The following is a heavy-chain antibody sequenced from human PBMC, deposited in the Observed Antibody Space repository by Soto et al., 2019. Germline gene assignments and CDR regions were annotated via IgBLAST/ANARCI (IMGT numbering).Heavy chain of an antibody. V-gene: IGHV3-30-3*01. Sequence: QVQLVESGGGVVQPGRSLRLSCAASGFTFSGFAMQWVRQAPGKGLEWVAVISYDGSNQYHADSVKGRFTISRDNSKNTLYLQINSLRAEDTAVYYCARDFEGFGATNPHYFDYWGQGALVTVSS. D-gene: IGHD3-10*01. CDR2: ISYDGSNQ. CDR1: GFTFSGFA. CDR3: ARDFEGFGATNPHYFDY. J-gene: IGHJ4*02.